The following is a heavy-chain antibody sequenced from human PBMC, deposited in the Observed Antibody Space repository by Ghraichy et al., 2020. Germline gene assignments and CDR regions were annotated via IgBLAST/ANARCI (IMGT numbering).Heavy chain of an antibody. J-gene: IGHJ6*02. D-gene: IGHD2-15*01. CDR3: TTTRACSGGSCYLYYCYGMDV. V-gene: IGHV3-15*01. Sequence: GGSLRLSCAASGFTFSNAWMSWVRQAPGKGLEWVGRIKSKTDGGTTDYAAPVKGRFTISRDDSKNTLYLQMNSLKTEDTAVYYCTTTRACSGGSCYLYYCYGMDVWGQATTVTVSS. CDR2: IKSKTDGGTT. CDR1: GFTFSNAW.